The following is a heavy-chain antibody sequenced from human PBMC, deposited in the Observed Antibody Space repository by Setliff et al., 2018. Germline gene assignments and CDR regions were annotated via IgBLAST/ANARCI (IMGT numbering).Heavy chain of an antibody. V-gene: IGHV4-39*06. J-gene: IGHJ6*02. Sequence: SETLSLTCTVSGGSISSMSYYWGWIRQPPGKGLEWIGSIYHSGSSYYNSSLRSRVTISVDTSKNQFALHLKSVTAADTAVYYCARDRSAYSYGLDVWGQGTTVTVS. CDR1: GGSISSMSYY. CDR3: ARDRSAYSYGLDV. D-gene: IGHD2-15*01. CDR2: IYHSGSS.